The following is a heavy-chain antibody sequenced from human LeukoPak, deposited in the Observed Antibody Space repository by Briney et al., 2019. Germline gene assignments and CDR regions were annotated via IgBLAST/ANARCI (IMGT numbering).Heavy chain of an antibody. Sequence: SETLSLTCTVSGGSISSYYWSWIRQPPGKGLEWIGFIYYSGSTNYNPSLKSRVTISVDTSKNQFSLKLSSVTAADTAVYYCAREMIVVVPLANWFDPWGQGTLVTVSP. V-gene: IGHV4-59*01. CDR3: AREMIVVVPLANWFDP. D-gene: IGHD3-22*01. CDR2: IYYSGST. CDR1: GGSISSYY. J-gene: IGHJ5*02.